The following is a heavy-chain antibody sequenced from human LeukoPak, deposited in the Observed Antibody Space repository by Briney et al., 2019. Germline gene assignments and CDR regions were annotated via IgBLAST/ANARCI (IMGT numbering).Heavy chain of an antibody. CDR1: GYILTELS. V-gene: IGHV1-24*01. J-gene: IGHJ4*02. Sequence: ASVKVSCKVSGYILTELSMHWVRQAPGKGLEWMGGFDPEDGETIYAQKFQGRVTMTEDTSTDTAYMELSSLRSEDTAVYYCATYGYGPWAFDYWGQGTLVTVSS. CDR2: FDPEDGET. CDR3: ATYGYGPWAFDY. D-gene: IGHD5-12*01.